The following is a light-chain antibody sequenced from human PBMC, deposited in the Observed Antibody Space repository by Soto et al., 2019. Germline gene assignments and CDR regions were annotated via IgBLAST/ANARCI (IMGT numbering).Light chain of an antibody. Sequence: EIVMTHSPATLAVSPWETATLSCRASQYVSNKVAWYQQKPGQAPSLLILGASTRATGVPARFSGSGSGTDFTLTVSSLEPEDFALYYCQQYDQWPITFGQGTRLEI. V-gene: IGKV3-15*01. J-gene: IGKJ5*01. CDR3: QQYDQWPIT. CDR2: GAS. CDR1: QYVSNK.